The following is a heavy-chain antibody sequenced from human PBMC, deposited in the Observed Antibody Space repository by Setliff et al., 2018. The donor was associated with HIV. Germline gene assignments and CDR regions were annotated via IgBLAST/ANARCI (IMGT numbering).Heavy chain of an antibody. J-gene: IGHJ4*02. D-gene: IGHD2-15*01. CDR2: FDPEAGET. CDR1: GYSLTDLS. CDR3: ARERIGYFDF. Sequence: ASVKVSCKVSGYSLTDLSIHWVRQAPGNGLEWMGGFDPEAGETIYAPKFQGRVTTTADKSTSTSYMELSSLTSEDTAVYYCARERIGYFDFWGQGTLVTVSS. V-gene: IGHV1-24*01.